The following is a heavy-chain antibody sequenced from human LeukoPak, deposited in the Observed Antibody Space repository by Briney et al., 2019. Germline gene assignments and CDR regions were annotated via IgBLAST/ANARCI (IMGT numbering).Heavy chain of an antibody. CDR3: AKDARYYYDSSGYYDY. J-gene: IGHJ4*02. D-gene: IGHD3-22*01. Sequence: PGGSLRLSCAASGFTFSSYSMNWVRQAPGKGLEWVSSISNSSSYIYYADSVKGRFTISRDNAKNSLYLQMNSLRAEDTAVYYGAKDARYYYDSSGYYDYWGQGTLVTVSS. CDR2: ISNSSSYI. CDR1: GFTFSSYS. V-gene: IGHV3-21*01.